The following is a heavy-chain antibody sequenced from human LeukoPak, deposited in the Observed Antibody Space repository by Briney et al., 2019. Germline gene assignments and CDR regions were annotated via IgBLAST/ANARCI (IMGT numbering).Heavy chain of an antibody. Sequence: PGGSLRLSCAASGFTVSSNYMNWVRQAPGKGLEWVSVMYSGGSTHYADSVKGRFTISRDNSKNMVYLQMNSLRAEDTAVYYCARVNSPFGSGWHFDFWGQGTLVTVSS. V-gene: IGHV3-66*01. CDR2: MYSGGST. CDR1: GFTVSSNY. J-gene: IGHJ4*02. CDR3: ARVNSPFGSGWHFDF. D-gene: IGHD6-19*01.